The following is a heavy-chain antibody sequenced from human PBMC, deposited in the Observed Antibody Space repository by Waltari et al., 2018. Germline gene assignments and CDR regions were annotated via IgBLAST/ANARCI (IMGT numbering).Heavy chain of an antibody. J-gene: IGHJ4*02. CDR1: GFTFSSYA. V-gene: IGHV3-23*04. Sequence: EVQLVESGGVLVQPGGSLRLSCAASGFTFSSYAMSWVRQAPGKGLEWVSAISGSGGSTYYEDSVKGRLTISRENSKNTLYLQMNSLRAEETAGYYCAKDSPYYYDSSGYDYWGQGTLVNVSS. CDR3: AKDSPYYYDSSGYDY. CDR2: ISGSGGST. D-gene: IGHD3-22*01.